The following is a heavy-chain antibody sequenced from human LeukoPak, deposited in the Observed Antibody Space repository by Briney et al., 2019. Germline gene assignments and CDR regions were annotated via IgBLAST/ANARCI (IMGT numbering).Heavy chain of an antibody. CDR3: ARDSKRNYGDHLAKYFQH. J-gene: IGHJ1*01. CDR1: GFTFSSYA. V-gene: IGHV3-64*01. CDR2: ISSNGGST. D-gene: IGHD4-17*01. Sequence: RGSLRLSCAASGFTFSSYAMHWVRQAPGKGLEYVSAISSNGGSTYYANSVKGRFTISRDNSKNTLYLQMGSLRAEDMAVYYCARDSKRNYGDHLAKYFQHWGQGTLVTVSS.